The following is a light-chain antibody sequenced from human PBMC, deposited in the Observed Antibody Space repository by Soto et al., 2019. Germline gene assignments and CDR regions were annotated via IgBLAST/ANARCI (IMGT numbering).Light chain of an antibody. V-gene: IGLV2-14*03. CDR1: SSDVGGYNF. CDR2: DVT. Sequence: QSALTQPASVSGSPGQSITISCTGTSSDVGGYNFVSWYQRHPDRAPKLIIYDVTDRPSGVSNRFSGSKSGNTASLTISGLQAEDEADYYCGSYTSSTTPYVFGTGTKLTVL. CDR3: GSYTSSTTPYV. J-gene: IGLJ1*01.